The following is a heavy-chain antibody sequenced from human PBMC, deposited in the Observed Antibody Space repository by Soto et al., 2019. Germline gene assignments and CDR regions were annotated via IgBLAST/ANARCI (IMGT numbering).Heavy chain of an antibody. V-gene: IGHV5-51*01. D-gene: IGHD2-2*01. CDR1: GYSFTSYW. CDR2: IYPGDSDT. Sequence: GESLKISCKGSGYSFTSYWIGWVRQMPGKGLEWMGIIYPGDSDTRYSPSFQGQVTISADKSISTAYLQWSSLKASDTAMYYCARHDWGYGSSTSCDDAFDIWGQGTMVTASS. J-gene: IGHJ3*02. CDR3: ARHDWGYGSSTSCDDAFDI.